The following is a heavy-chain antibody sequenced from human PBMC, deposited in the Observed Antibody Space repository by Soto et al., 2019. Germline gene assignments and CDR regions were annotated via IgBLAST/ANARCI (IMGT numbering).Heavy chain of an antibody. CDR1: GFTFSRYG. J-gene: IGHJ6*02. CDR2: IWYDGSNK. Sequence: QVQVVESGGGVVQAGRSLRLSCEVSGFTFSRYGMHWVRQAPGKGLEWVASIWYDGSNKNYGDSVKGRFTVSRDDLKNTVYLQMKGLRVEDTAVYYCARDIEFVDIVSTIVHHYSFSAMDVWGQGTTVTFSS. V-gene: IGHV3-33*01. CDR3: ARDIEFVDIVSTIVHHYSFSAMDV. D-gene: IGHD5-12*01.